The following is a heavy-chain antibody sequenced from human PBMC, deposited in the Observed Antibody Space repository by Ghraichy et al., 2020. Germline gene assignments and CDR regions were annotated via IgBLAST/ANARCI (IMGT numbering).Heavy chain of an antibody. D-gene: IGHD1-7*01. Sequence: SETLSLTCTVSGGSFTSSSHYWGWIRQPPGGGLEYIGSINHIGSTFYNSSMRGRVTISVDTFENQLSLKMTSVTAADTTVYYCTRLDIGTTSSAWGHGTMVTVSS. J-gene: IGHJ3*01. CDR3: TRLDIGTTSSA. CDR1: GGSFTSSSHY. CDR2: INHIGST. V-gene: IGHV4-39*01.